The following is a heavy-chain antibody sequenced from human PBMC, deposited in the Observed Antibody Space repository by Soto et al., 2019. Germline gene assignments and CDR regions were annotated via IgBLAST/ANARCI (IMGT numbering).Heavy chain of an antibody. CDR2: MNPSSGNT. J-gene: IGHJ6*02. V-gene: IGHV1-8*01. D-gene: IGHD1-26*01. Sequence: ASVKVSCKASGYTFTSYDINWVRQATGQGLEWMGWMNPSSGNTGYAQKFQGRVTMTRNTSISTAYMELSSLRAEDTAVDYCARASTWLLLFHYGMDVWGQGTMVTVSS. CDR3: ARASTWLLLFHYGMDV. CDR1: GYTFTSYD.